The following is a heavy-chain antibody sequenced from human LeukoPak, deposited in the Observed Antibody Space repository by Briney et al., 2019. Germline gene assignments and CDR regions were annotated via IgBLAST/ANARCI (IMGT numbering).Heavy chain of an antibody. V-gene: IGHV1-46*01. CDR1: GYTFTSYY. CDR3: ARDRSPIAAAAYYFDY. Sequence: EASVKVSCKASGYTFTSYYMHWVRQAPGQGLEWMGIINPSGGSTSYAQKFQGRVTMTRDTSTSTVYMELSSLRSEDTAVYYCARDRSPIAAAAYYFDYWGQGTLVTVSS. J-gene: IGHJ4*02. D-gene: IGHD6-13*01. CDR2: INPSGGST.